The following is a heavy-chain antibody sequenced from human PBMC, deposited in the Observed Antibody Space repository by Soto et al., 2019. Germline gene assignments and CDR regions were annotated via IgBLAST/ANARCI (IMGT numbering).Heavy chain of an antibody. CDR1: GHSFSAYY. CDR3: ARALRRVLYWVPEYYYYARDV. J-gene: IGHJ6*02. CDR2: IKHNGGDK. V-gene: IGHV1-2*02. D-gene: IGHD2-8*02. Sequence: QVQLVQSGAEVKKPGASVTVSCRASGHSFSAYYMHWVRHAPGQGLVLVWWIKHNGGDKKYAQNCQGRVTMTRDSSTKTIYMDLTRLRSNDTAVYYCARALRRVLYWVPEYYYYARDVWGQGTTVTVSS.